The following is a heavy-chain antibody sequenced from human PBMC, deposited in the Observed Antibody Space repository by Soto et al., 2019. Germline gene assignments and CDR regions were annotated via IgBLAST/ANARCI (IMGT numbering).Heavy chain of an antibody. CDR2: IDWDDDK. CDR3: ARIGSRQQLFDY. D-gene: IGHD6-13*01. J-gene: IGHJ4*02. V-gene: IGHV2-70*01. Sequence: SGPTLVNPTQTLTLTCTFSGFSLSTSGMCVSWIRQPPGKALEWLALIDWDDDKYYSTSLKTRLTISKDTSKNQVVLTMTNMDPVDAATYYCARIGSRQQLFDYWGQGTLVTVSS. CDR1: GFSLSTSGMC.